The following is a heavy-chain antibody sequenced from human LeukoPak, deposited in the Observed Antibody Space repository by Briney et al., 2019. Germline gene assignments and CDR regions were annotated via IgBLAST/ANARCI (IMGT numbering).Heavy chain of an antibody. CDR2: IYHSGST. CDR1: GGSISSRNW. Sequence: SETLSLTCAASGGSISSRNWWSWVRQPPGKGLEWIGEIYHSGSTNYNPSLKTRVTISVDKSKNQFSLKLSSVTAADTAVYYCARVKCSGGRCYPIYSYYYMDVWGKGTTVTVSS. D-gene: IGHD2-15*01. CDR3: ARVKCSGGRCYPIYSYYYMDV. J-gene: IGHJ6*03. V-gene: IGHV4-4*02.